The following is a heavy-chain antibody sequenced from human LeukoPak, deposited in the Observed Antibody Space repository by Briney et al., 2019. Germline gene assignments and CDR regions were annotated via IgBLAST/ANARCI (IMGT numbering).Heavy chain of an antibody. CDR3: ARGDLGIAARPLA. CDR2: INPNSGGT. Sequence: ASVKVSCKASGYTFTGYYMHWVRQAPGQGLERMGWINPNSGGTNYAQKFQGRVTMTRDTSISTAYMELSRLRSDDTAVYYCARGDLGIAARPLAWGQGTLVTVSS. J-gene: IGHJ5*02. V-gene: IGHV1-2*02. CDR1: GYTFTGYY. D-gene: IGHD6-6*01.